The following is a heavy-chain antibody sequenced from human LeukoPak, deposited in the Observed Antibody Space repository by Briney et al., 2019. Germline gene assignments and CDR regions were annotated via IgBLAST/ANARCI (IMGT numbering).Heavy chain of an antibody. Sequence: PGGSLRLSCAASGFTFSSYAMHWVRQAPGKGREWVSSITGGHYATYNTDSVKGRFTISRDNAKNTLYLQMNSLRADDTAIYYCTKDPNGDYIGAFDPWGQGTLVTVSS. CDR1: GFTFSSYA. J-gene: IGHJ5*02. V-gene: IGHV3-23*01. D-gene: IGHD4-17*01. CDR2: ITGGHYAT. CDR3: TKDPNGDYIGAFDP.